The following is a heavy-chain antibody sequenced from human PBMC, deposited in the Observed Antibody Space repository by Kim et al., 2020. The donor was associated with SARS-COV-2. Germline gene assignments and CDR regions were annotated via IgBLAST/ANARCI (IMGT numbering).Heavy chain of an antibody. CDR1: GGSISSSSYY. D-gene: IGHD3-22*01. Sequence: SETLSLTCTVSGGSISSSSYYWGWIRQPPGKGLEWIGSIYYSGSTYYNPSLKSRVTISVDTSKNQFSLKLSSVTAADTAVYYCARDTPYYYDSSGYYGGSYFDYWGQGTLVTVSS. CDR2: IYYSGST. J-gene: IGHJ4*02. V-gene: IGHV4-39*07. CDR3: ARDTPYYYDSSGYYGGSYFDY.